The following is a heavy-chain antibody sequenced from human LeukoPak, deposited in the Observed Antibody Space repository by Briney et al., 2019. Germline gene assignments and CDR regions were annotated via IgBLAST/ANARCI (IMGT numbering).Heavy chain of an antibody. D-gene: IGHD3-10*01. Sequence: SETLSLTCAVSGGSISSSNWWSWVRQPPGKGLEWIGEIYHSGSTNYNLSLKSRVTISVDKSKNQFSLKLSSVTAADTAVYYCARSMVRGVIAYNWFDPWGQGTLVTVSS. CDR3: ARSMVRGVIAYNWFDP. J-gene: IGHJ5*02. CDR2: IYHSGST. CDR1: GGSISSSNW. V-gene: IGHV4-4*02.